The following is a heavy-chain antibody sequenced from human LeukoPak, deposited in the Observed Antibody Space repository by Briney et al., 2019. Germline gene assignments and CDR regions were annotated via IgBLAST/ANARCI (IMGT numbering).Heavy chain of an antibody. CDR1: GGTFSSYA. CDR3: ARDPYSSSYFDY. CDR2: IIPILGIA. D-gene: IGHD6-6*01. Sequence: SVKVSCKASGGTFSSYAISWVRQAPGQGLEWMGRIIPILGIANYAQKFQGRVTMTRDTSTSTVYMELSSLRSEDTAVYYCARDPYSSSYFDYWGQGTLVTVSS. J-gene: IGHJ4*02. V-gene: IGHV1-69*04.